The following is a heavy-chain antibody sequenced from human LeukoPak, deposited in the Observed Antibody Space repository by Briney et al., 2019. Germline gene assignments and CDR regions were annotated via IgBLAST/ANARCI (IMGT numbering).Heavy chain of an antibody. CDR1: GFTASNNY. CDR2: LSGRGRHA. CDR3: AKSILGTAGLLDN. Sequence: SGGSLRLSCATSGFTASNNYMSWVRQAPGKGLEWVSLLSGRGRHASYTDSVKGRFTISTDNSKNTLFLQMNSLRADDTAVYYCAKSILGTAGLLDNWGQGTLVTVSS. V-gene: IGHV3-53*01. J-gene: IGHJ4*02. D-gene: IGHD5-18*01.